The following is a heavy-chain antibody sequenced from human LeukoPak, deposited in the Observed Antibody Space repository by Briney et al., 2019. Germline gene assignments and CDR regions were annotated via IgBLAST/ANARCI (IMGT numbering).Heavy chain of an antibody. Sequence: SVKVSCRASGGTFSSYAISWVRQAPGQGLEWMGRIIPIFGTANYAQKFQGRVTITTDESTSAAYMELSSLRSEDTAVYYCARGGYPTDDAFDIWGQGTMVTVSS. CDR3: ARGGYPTDDAFDI. V-gene: IGHV1-69*05. D-gene: IGHD3-22*01. CDR1: GGTFSSYA. CDR2: IIPIFGTA. J-gene: IGHJ3*02.